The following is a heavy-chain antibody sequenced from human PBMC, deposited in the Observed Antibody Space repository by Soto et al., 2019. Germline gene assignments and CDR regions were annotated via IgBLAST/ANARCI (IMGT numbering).Heavy chain of an antibody. D-gene: IGHD2-2*01. CDR3: AGVSSSIVVVPDYGMDV. CDR1: GYTFISHG. CDR2: ISGKNGNT. J-gene: IGHJ6*01. Sequence: ASVKVSCKASGYTFISHGITWVRQAPGQGLEWMGWISGKNGNTKYAQKFKGRVTMTTDTSTSTAYMEMRSLGFDDTAVYFCAGVSSSIVVVPDYGMDVWGQGTTVTVSS. V-gene: IGHV1-18*04.